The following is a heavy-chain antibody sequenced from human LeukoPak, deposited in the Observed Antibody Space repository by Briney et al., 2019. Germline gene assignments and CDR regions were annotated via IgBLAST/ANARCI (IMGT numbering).Heavy chain of an antibody. V-gene: IGHV5-51*01. CDR2: IYPGDSDT. Sequence: GESLKISCKGSGYSFTSYWIGWVRQMPGKGLEWMGIIYPGDSDTRYSPSFQGQVAISADKSISTAYLQWSSLKASDTAMYYCARRYDSSGTAIDYWGQGTLVTVSS. J-gene: IGHJ4*02. D-gene: IGHD3-22*01. CDR1: GYSFTSYW. CDR3: ARRYDSSGTAIDY.